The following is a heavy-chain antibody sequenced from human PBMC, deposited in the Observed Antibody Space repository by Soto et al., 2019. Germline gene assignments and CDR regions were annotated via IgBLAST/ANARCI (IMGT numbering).Heavy chain of an antibody. Sequence: ASETLSLTCAVYGGSFSGYYWSWIRQPPGKGLEWIGEINHSGSTNYNPSLKSRVTISVDTSKNQFSLKLSSVTAADTAVYYCARAPFYCSGGSCYPEYFQHWGQGTLVTVSS. V-gene: IGHV4-34*01. CDR2: INHSGST. CDR1: GGSFSGYY. D-gene: IGHD2-15*01. J-gene: IGHJ1*01. CDR3: ARAPFYCSGGSCYPEYFQH.